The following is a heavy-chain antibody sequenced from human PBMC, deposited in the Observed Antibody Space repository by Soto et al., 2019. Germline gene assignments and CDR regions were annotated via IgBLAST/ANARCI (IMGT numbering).Heavy chain of an antibody. Sequence: QVQLQESGPELVKPSETLSLTCTVSGGSISNYYWSWIRQPPGKGLEWIGYIHYSGSTNYSPSLTPPSPLTVHTSQPPSSLPLRSVTAAATAVYSCPRPYCRGDPYSPYNCFSPWGHGTLVTLSS. CDR3: PRPYCRGDPYSPYNCFSP. CDR1: GGSISNYY. J-gene: IGHJ5*02. D-gene: IGHD2-21*01. V-gene: IGHV4-59*01. CDR2: IHYSGST.